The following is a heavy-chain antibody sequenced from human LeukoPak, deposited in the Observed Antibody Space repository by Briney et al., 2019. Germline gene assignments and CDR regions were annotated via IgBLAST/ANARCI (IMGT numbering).Heavy chain of an antibody. CDR3: AKQDGVQLWLLFES. J-gene: IGHJ4*02. Sequence: GTLSLTCAVSGGSISNDNWWSWVRQSPGKGLEWVSVIYSGGSTYYADSVKGRFTISRDNSKNTLYLQMNSLRAEDTAVYYCAKQDGVQLWLLFESWGQGSLVTVSS. CDR2: IYSGGST. D-gene: IGHD5-18*01. CDR1: GGSISNDNW. V-gene: IGHV3-53*01.